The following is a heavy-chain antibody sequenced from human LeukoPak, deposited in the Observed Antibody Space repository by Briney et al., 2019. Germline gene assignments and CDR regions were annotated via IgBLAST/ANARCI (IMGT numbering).Heavy chain of an antibody. CDR1: GFTFSSYS. CDR3: ARDSGSPQDAFDI. Sequence: GGSLRLSCAASGFTFSSYSMNWVCQAPGKGLEWVSSISSGSSFIYYADSVKGRFTISRDNAKNSLYLQMNSLRAEDTAVYYCARDSGSPQDAFDIWGQGTMVTVSS. J-gene: IGHJ3*02. V-gene: IGHV3-21*01. D-gene: IGHD6-19*01. CDR2: ISSGSSFI.